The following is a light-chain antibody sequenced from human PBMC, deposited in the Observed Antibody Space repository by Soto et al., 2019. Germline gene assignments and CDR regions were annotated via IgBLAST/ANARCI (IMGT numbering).Light chain of an antibody. J-gene: IGLJ1*01. Sequence: QSVLTQPASVSGSPGQSITISCTGTSSDVGGYNYVSWYQQHPGKAPKLMIYDVTNRPSGVSNRFSGSKYCNTASLTISGLQAEDEADYYCSSYTSSSTYVFGTGTKVTVL. V-gene: IGLV2-14*01. CDR1: SSDVGGYNY. CDR2: DVT. CDR3: SSYTSSSTYV.